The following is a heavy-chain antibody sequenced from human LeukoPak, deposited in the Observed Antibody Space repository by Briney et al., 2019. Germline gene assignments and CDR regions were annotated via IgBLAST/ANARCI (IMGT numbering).Heavy chain of an antibody. CDR2: ISGGGGST. J-gene: IGHJ4*02. CDR1: GFTFTTYA. D-gene: IGHD1-26*01. Sequence: GGSLRLSCAASGFTFTTYAMSWVRQAPGKGLEWVSAISGGGGSTYYADFVKGRFTISRDNSKNTLYLEMNGLRAEDTAVYYCARARSGSYYSGINWGQGTLVTVSS. CDR3: ARARSGSYYSGIN. V-gene: IGHV3-23*01.